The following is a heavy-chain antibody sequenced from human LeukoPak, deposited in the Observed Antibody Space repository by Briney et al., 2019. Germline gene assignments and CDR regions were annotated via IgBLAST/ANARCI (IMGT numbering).Heavy chain of an antibody. Sequence: GGSLRLSCAASGFTFSSYAMSWVRQAPGKGLEWGSAISSNTGRTYYADSVKGRFTISRDNPKNTLSLQMNSLRAEDTAIYYCAKESPYSSPRNYYFDYWGQGTLATVSS. CDR2: ISSNTGRT. CDR1: GFTFSSYA. J-gene: IGHJ4*02. D-gene: IGHD5-18*01. V-gene: IGHV3-23*01. CDR3: AKESPYSSPRNYYFDY.